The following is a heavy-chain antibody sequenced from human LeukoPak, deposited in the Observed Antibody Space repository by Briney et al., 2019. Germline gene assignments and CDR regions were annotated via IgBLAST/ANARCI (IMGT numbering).Heavy chain of an antibody. J-gene: IGHJ4*02. D-gene: IGHD6-13*01. CDR3: ARALIAAAGEFDY. V-gene: IGHV4-4*02. Sequence: GSLRLSCAASGFFFGDFGMNWVRQSPGKGLEWIGEIYHSGSTNYNPSLKSRVTISVDKSKNQFSLKLSSVTAADTAVYYCARALIAAAGEFDYWGQGTLVTVSS. CDR2: IYHSGST. CDR1: GFFFGDFG.